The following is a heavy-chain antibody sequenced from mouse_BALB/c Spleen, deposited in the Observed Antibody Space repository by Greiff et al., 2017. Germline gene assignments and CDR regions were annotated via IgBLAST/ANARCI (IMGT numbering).Heavy chain of an antibody. J-gene: IGHJ4*01. CDR3: ARGQEGPYAMDY. Sequence: EVQRVESGGGLVQPGGSRKLSCAASGFTFSSYALSWVRQTPEKRLELVASISSGGSTYYPDSVKGRFTISRDNARNILYLQMSSLRSEDTAMYYCARGQEGPYAMDYWGQGTSVTVSS. CDR1: GFTFSSYA. V-gene: IGHV5-6-5*01. CDR2: ISSGGST.